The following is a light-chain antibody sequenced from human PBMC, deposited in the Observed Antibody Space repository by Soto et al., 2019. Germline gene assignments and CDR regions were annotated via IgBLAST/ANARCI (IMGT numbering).Light chain of an antibody. Sequence: DIQMTQSPSSLSASVGDRITITCQASQDISNRLNWYHQKPGKAPNLLIYDASNLAAGVPSGFSGSGSGTHFTFTIRSLQPEDTGTYYCQNCFTVPYTFGQGTKLEIK. CDR2: DAS. CDR3: QNCFTVPYT. V-gene: IGKV1-33*01. CDR1: QDISNR. J-gene: IGKJ2*01.